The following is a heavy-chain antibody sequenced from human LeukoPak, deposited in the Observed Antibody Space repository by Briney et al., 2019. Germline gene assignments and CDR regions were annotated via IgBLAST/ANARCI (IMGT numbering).Heavy chain of an antibody. CDR3: ARDSSPDSATTYYDALDM. Sequence: PGGSLRLSCAASGFTFSSYSMNWVRQAPGRGLEWVANINGDGDGKRYADSVKDRFTISRDNARSLVFLQIHSLRDEDTALYYCARDSSPDSATTYYDALDMWGQGTMVTVSS. J-gene: IGHJ3*02. CDR1: GFTFSSYS. CDR2: INGDGDGK. D-gene: IGHD1-1*01. V-gene: IGHV3-7*01.